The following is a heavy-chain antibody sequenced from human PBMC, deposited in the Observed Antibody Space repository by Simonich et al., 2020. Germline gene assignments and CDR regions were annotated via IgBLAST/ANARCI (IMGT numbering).Heavy chain of an antibody. V-gene: IGHV1-2*02. CDR3: ARGGVRSSSWNWYFDL. CDR1: GYTFTGYY. CDR2: TNPNRSGT. D-gene: IGHD6-13*01. Sequence: QVQLVQSGAEVKKPGASVKVSCKASGYTFTGYYMHWVRQAPGQGLEWMRWTNPNRSGTNYAKKFKGRDTMTRDTSISTAYMELSRLRSDDTAVYYCARGGVRSSSWNWYFDLWGRGTLVTVSS. J-gene: IGHJ2*01.